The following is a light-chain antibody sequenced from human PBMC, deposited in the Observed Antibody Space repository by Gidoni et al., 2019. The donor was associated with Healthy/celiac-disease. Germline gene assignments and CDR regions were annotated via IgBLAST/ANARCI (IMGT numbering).Light chain of an antibody. CDR2: DAS. J-gene: IGKJ2*01. CDR3: QQYDNLPYT. CDR1: QDISNY. Sequence: NQMTPFPSSLSASVGDRVTITCPASQDISNYLNWYQQKPGKAPKLLIYDASNLQTGVPSRFSGSGSGTDFTFTISSLQHEDIATYYCQQYDNLPYTFGEGTKLEIK. V-gene: IGKV1-33*01.